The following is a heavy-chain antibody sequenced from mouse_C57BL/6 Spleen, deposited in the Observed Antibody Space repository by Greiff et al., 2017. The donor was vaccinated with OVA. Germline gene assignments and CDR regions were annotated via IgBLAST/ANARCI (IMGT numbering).Heavy chain of an antibody. D-gene: IGHD2-4*01. CDR3: AGDYDGYAMDY. Sequence: VQLQQPGAELVKPGASVKLSCKASGYTFTSYWMHWVKQRPGQGLEWIGMIHPNSGSTNYNEKFKSKATLTVDKSSSTAYMQLSSLTSEDSAVYYCAGDYDGYAMDYWGQGTSVTVSS. CDR2: IHPNSGST. V-gene: IGHV1-64*01. J-gene: IGHJ4*01. CDR1: GYTFTSYW.